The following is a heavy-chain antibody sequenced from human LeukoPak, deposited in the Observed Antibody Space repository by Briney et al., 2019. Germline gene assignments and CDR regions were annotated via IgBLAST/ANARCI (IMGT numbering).Heavy chain of an antibody. CDR2: ISGSGGST. CDR1: GFSFSSYA. Sequence: GSLRLSCEASGFSFSSYATSWVRQAPGKGLEWVSGISGSGGSTYYAGSVKGRFTISRDISKNTLYLQMNSLRAEDTAVYYCARDLYADFWSGSVFDYWGRGTLVTVSS. J-gene: IGHJ4*02. V-gene: IGHV3-23*01. D-gene: IGHD3-3*01. CDR3: ARDLYADFWSGSVFDY.